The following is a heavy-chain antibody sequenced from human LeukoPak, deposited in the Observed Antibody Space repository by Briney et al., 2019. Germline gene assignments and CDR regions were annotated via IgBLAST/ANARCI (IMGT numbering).Heavy chain of an antibody. CDR1: GFTFSSYW. D-gene: IGHD4-23*01. CDR3: AKDYGGIPFDY. CDR2: ISGSGGFT. V-gene: IGHV3-23*01. Sequence: PGGSLRLSCAASGFTFSSYWMHWVRQAPGKGLGWVSVISGSGGFTNYADSVKGRFTISRDNSKNTLYLQMNSLRAEDTAIYYCAKDYGGIPFDYWGQGTLVTVSS. J-gene: IGHJ4*02.